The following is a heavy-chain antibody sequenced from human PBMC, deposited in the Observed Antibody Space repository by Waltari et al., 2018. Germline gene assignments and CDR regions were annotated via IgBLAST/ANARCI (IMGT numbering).Heavy chain of an antibody. CDR1: GGSFSGYY. CDR3: AGGGQWLAIADAFDI. Sequence: QVQLQQWGAGLLKPSETLSLTCAVYGGSFSGYYWSWIRQPPGKGLEWIGEINHSGSTNNNPSLKSRVTISVDTSKNQFSLKLSSVTAADTAVYYCAGGGQWLAIADAFDIWGQGTMVTVSS. CDR2: INHSGST. V-gene: IGHV4-34*01. D-gene: IGHD6-19*01. J-gene: IGHJ3*02.